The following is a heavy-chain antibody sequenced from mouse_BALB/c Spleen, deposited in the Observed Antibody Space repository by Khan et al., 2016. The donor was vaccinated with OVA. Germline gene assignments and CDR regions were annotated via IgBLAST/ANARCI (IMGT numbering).Heavy chain of an antibody. V-gene: IGHV5-17*02. CDR1: GFTFSSFG. Sequence: EVELVESGGGLVQPGGSRKLSCAASGFTFSSFGMHWVRQAPKKGLEWVVYISSGSSTIYYVDTVKGRFTISRDNPKNTLFLQMTSLQSEDTAMYYGARSGGNFHWYFDVWGAGTSVTVSS. J-gene: IGHJ1*01. CDR3: ARSGGNFHWYFDV. D-gene: IGHD2-1*01. CDR2: ISSGSSTI.